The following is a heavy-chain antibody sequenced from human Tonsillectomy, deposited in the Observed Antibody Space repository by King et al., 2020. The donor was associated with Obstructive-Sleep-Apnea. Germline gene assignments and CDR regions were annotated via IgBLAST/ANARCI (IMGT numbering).Heavy chain of an antibody. V-gene: IGHV3-21*01. CDR1: GFTFSSYY. Sequence: VQLVESGGGLVKPGGSLRLSCVAFGFTFSSYYMDWVPRAPGKGLEWVSSIRSSSTNIYYAESVKGRFTISRDNAKNSLYLQMNSLRAEDTATYYCARVNYYDSSGSIYWYFDLWGRGTLGTVSS. CDR3: ARVNYYDSSGSIYWYFDL. CDR2: IRSSSTNI. J-gene: IGHJ2*01. D-gene: IGHD3-22*01.